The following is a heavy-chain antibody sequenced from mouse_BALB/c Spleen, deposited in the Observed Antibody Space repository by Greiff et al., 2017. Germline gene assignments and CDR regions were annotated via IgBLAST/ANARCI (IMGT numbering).Heavy chain of an antibody. D-gene: IGHD2-1*01. Sequence: QVQLQQPGAELVKPGASVKLSCKASGYTFTSYWMHWVKQRPGQGLEWIGEINPSNGRTNYNEKFKSKATLTVDKSSSTAYMQLSSLTSEDSAVYYCARWNGNYNAMDYWGQGTSVTVAS. CDR3: ARWNGNYNAMDY. V-gene: IGHV1S81*02. CDR2: INPSNGRT. CDR1: GYTFTSYW. J-gene: IGHJ4*01.